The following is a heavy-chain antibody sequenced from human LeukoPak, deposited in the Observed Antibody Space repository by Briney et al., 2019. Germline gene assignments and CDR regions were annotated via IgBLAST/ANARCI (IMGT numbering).Heavy chain of an antibody. CDR2: ISYDGSNK. CDR1: GFTFSSYA. Sequence: GSLRLSCAASGFTFSSYAMHWVRQAPGKGLEWVAVISYDGSNKYYADSVKGRFTISRDNSKNTLYLQMNSLRAEDTAVFYCVRGSPNSGSQYGYWGQGTLVTVSS. V-gene: IGHV3-30*04. CDR3: VRGSPNSGSQYGY. J-gene: IGHJ4*02. D-gene: IGHD1-26*01.